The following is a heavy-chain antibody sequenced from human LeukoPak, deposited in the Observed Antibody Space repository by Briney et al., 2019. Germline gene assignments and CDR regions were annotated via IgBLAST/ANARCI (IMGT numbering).Heavy chain of an antibody. D-gene: IGHD3-10*01. CDR2: TSSDLNVK. CDR3: AREGYYGSGSPPSLYSDY. V-gene: IGHV3-30-3*01. Sequence: GGSLRLSCAASGFTFRNYVIHWVRQAPGKGLEWVAVTSSDLNVKLYADYVKGRFTISRDNPRSTLYLQMNSLRPEDTAIYYCAREGYYGSGSPPSLYSDYWGQGTLVTVSS. CDR1: GFTFRNYV. J-gene: IGHJ4*02.